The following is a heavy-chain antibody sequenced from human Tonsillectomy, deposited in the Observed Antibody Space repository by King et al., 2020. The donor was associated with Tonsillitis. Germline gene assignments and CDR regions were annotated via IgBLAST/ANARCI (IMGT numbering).Heavy chain of an antibody. J-gene: IGHJ2*01. CDR1: GGSISSYY. CDR2: IYTSGST. Sequence: VQLQESGPGLVKPSETLSLTCTVSGGSISSYYWSWIRQPAGKGLEWIGRIYTSGSTNYNPSLHSRVTMSVDTSKNQFSLKLSSVTAADTAVYYGVRETGTGYSSSWYRSTSWYFDLWGRGTLVTVSS. V-gene: IGHV4-4*07. CDR3: VRETGTGYSSSWYRSTSWYFDL. D-gene: IGHD6-13*01.